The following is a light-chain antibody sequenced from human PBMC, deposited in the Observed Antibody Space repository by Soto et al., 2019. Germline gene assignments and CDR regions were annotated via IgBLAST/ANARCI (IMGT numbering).Light chain of an antibody. CDR1: SSNIGTSS. J-gene: IGLJ1*01. CDR2: ENN. V-gene: IGLV1-51*02. Sequence: QSVLTQPHSASGTPGQRVTISCSGSSSNIGTSSVHWFQQLPGTAPKLLIYENNKRPSGIPDRFSGSKSGTSATLGITGLQTGDEADYYCGTWDSSLSAGGVFGTGTKVTVL. CDR3: GTWDSSLSAGGV.